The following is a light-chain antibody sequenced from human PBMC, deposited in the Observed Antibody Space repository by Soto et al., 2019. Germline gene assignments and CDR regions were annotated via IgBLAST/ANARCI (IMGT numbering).Light chain of an antibody. Sequence: VLTQSPSSLAVSLGERATVNCRSSQSVLDNSTNKSYLAWYQKKPGHPPKLLVHWASVREAGVPDLFSGGGSGTDLTLTISSLKAEDVAVYYCHQYYTTPQTFGQGTQLEIK. CDR1: QSVLDNSTNKSY. J-gene: IGKJ2*01. CDR2: WAS. CDR3: HQYYTTPQT. V-gene: IGKV4-1*01.